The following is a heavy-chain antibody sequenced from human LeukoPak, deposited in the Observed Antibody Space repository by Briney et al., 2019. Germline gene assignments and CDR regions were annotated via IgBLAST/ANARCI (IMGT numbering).Heavy chain of an antibody. V-gene: IGHV4-31*03. Sequence: SQTLSLTCTVSGASFNSDDQYWNWIRQSPGKGLEWIGSIHPSGMLYNNPSLESRVTMSRDTSKNQFSLKLSSVTAADTAVYYCARGRSITMIVVVRATFDPWGQGTLVTVSS. CDR3: ARGRSITMIVVVRATFDP. J-gene: IGHJ5*02. CDR2: IHPSGML. CDR1: GASFNSDDQY. D-gene: IGHD3-22*01.